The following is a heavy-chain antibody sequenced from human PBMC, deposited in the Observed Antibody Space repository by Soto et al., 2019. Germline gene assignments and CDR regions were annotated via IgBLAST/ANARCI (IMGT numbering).Heavy chain of an antibody. CDR2: IYYDGNT. V-gene: IGHV4-39*02. CDR3: ARDESYNWSLCFDY. CDR1: GDSITSDKYY. D-gene: IGHD1-1*01. J-gene: IGHJ4*02. Sequence: PSETLSLTCTVSGDSITSDKYYWGWIRQPPGKGLETIANIYYDGNTYYNPSLKSRVTISVDTSKNQFSLQLNSVTPEDTAVYYCARDESYNWSLCFDYWGQGTLVTVSS.